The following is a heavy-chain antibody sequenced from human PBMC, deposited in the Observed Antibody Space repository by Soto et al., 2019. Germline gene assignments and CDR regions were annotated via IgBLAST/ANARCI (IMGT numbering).Heavy chain of an antibody. CDR1: GFTFSDHY. V-gene: IGHV3-72*01. J-gene: IGHJ4*02. CDR3: ARELMTTVTFFDF. D-gene: IGHD4-17*01. CDR2: TRNKANSYTT. Sequence: VQLVESGGDLVQPGGSLRLSCVASGFTFSDHYIDWVRQAPGKGLEWVGRTRNKANSYTTEYAASVKGRFTISRDDSKNSLFLQMNSLKTEDTAVYYCARELMTTVTFFDFWGQGTLVTVSS.